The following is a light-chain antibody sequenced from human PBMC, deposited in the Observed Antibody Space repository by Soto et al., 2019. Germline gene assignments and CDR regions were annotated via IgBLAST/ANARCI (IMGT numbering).Light chain of an antibody. Sequence: DIQMTQSPSYVSASVGDRVIIACRASQIISGWLSWYQQKPGEAPKILIYATSRLRTGVPSRFSGSGSGVDFTLTINGLQSEDFATYYCQQGKSFPLTFGAGTKVDIK. V-gene: IGKV1-12*01. CDR2: ATS. CDR1: QIISGW. J-gene: IGKJ4*01. CDR3: QQGKSFPLT.